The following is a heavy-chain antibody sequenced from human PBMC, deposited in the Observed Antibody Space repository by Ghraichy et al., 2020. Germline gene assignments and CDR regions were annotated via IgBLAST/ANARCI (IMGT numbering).Heavy chain of an antibody. D-gene: IGHD3-16*01. CDR2: IYHSGNT. CDR1: GYSITSVYY. CDR3: ARRLRGEAFDI. J-gene: IGHJ3*02. Sequence: SETLSLTCAVSGYSITSVYYWGWIRQPPGKGLEWIGSIYHSGNTYYNPSLKSRVTISVDMSKNQFSLKLSSVTAADTAVYYCARRLRGEAFDIWGQGTMVIVSS. V-gene: IGHV4-38-2*01.